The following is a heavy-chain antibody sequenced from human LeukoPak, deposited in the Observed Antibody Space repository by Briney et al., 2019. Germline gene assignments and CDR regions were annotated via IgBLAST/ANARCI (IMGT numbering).Heavy chain of an antibody. V-gene: IGHV3-23*01. CDR1: GFTFSSYG. Sequence: GGSLRLSCAASGFTFSSYGMNWVRQAPGKGLEWVSSILGSGVSTYYADSVKGRFTISRDNSRDTLYLQMNSLRAEDTAVYYCAKAAERDEDIVVVPAAYYFDYWGQGTLVTVSS. CDR2: ILGSGVST. CDR3: AKAAERDEDIVVVPAAYYFDY. J-gene: IGHJ4*02. D-gene: IGHD2-2*01.